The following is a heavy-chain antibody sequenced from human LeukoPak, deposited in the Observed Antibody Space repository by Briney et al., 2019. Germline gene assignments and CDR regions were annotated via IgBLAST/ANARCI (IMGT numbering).Heavy chain of an antibody. CDR1: GFTFSSYS. CDR3: ARDGGLLPDN. V-gene: IGHV3-74*01. CDR2: ISPDGSSR. Sequence: GGSLRLSCAASGFTFSSYSMNWVRQPPGKGLMWVSRISPDGSSRSYADSVKGRFIISRDNAKNTLSLQMNSLTAADTAVYYCARDGGLLPDNWGKGTLVTVSS. D-gene: IGHD2-21*02. J-gene: IGHJ4*02.